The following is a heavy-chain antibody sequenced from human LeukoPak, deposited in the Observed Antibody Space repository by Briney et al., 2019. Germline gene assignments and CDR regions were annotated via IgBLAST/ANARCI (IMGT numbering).Heavy chain of an antibody. Sequence: ASVQVSCKTSGYSFRSSGVSWVRPAPRQGLEWVGWISAYSGHTDYAQNFQGRVTMTTDSSTATAYMELTSLSPDETAVYYCARAGRLQFKYGFGDFSWGQGTLVTVSS. J-gene: IGHJ5*02. CDR2: ISAYSGHT. CDR3: ARAGRLQFKYGFGDFS. D-gene: IGHD3-3*01. CDR1: GYSFRSSG. V-gene: IGHV1-18*01.